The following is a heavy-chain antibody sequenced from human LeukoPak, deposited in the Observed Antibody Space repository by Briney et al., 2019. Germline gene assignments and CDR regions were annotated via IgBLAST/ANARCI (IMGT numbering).Heavy chain of an antibody. D-gene: IGHD1-26*01. CDR1: GYTLTELS. J-gene: IGHJ4*02. V-gene: IGHV1-24*01. CDR2: FEPEDGET. CDR3: ATGRSGSYLDYFVY. Sequence: ASVKVSCKVSGYTLTELSMHWVRQAPGKGLEWMGGFEPEDGETIYAQKFQGRDTMTEDTSTDTAYMELSSLRSEHTAVYYCATGRSGSYLDYFVYWGQGTLVTVSS.